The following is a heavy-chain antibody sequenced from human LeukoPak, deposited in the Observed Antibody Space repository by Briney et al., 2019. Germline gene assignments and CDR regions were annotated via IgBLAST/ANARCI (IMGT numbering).Heavy chain of an antibody. CDR2: IIPIFGTA. CDR3: ASLAPDYYDSSGYSYYFDY. D-gene: IGHD3-22*01. J-gene: IGHJ4*02. CDR1: GGTFSSYA. V-gene: IGHV1-69*05. Sequence: ASVKVSCKASGGTFSSYAISWLRQAPGQGLEWMGGIIPIFGTANYAQKFQGRVTITTDESTSTAYMELSSLRSEDTAVYYCASLAPDYYDSSGYSYYFDYWGQGTLVTVSS.